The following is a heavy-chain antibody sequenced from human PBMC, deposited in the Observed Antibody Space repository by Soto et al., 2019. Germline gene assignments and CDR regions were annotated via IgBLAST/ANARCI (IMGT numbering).Heavy chain of an antibody. V-gene: IGHV1-18*01. CDR3: AMVDVYVTPSPQDV. Sequence: QVQLVQSGAEVKNPGASVKVSCKASGYTFTRYGIDWARQAPGQGLEWMGWINTYNGNTNYAQNVQGRVTLTTDTXXSTVYMELRSLRSNDTAIYYCAMVDVYVTPSPQDVWGQGTTVIVSS. CDR2: INTYNGNT. J-gene: IGHJ6*02. D-gene: IGHD3-16*01. CDR1: GYTFTRYG.